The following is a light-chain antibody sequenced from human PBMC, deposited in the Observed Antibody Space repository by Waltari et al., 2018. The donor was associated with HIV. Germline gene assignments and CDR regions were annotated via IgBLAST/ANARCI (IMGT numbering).Light chain of an antibody. CDR3: QSYDSSLSVWV. CDR1: SSNIGAGYD. V-gene: IGLV1-40*01. Sequence: QSVLTQPPSVSGAPGQRVTISCTGSSSNIGAGYDVHWYQQLPGTAPKLLIYGNSHRPPGVPDRFSGSKSGTSASLAITGLQAEDEADYYCQSYDSSLSVWVFGGGTKLTVL. CDR2: GNS. J-gene: IGLJ3*02.